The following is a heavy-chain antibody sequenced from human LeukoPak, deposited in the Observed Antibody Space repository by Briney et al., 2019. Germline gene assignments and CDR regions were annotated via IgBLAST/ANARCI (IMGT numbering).Heavy chain of an antibody. CDR1: GFTFSSYA. D-gene: IGHD3-10*01. CDR3: AKVDVLLWFGELGTFDY. V-gene: IGHV3-23*01. CDR2: ISGSGGST. J-gene: IGHJ4*02. Sequence: GGSLRLSCAASGFTFSSYAMSWVRQAPGKGLEWVSAISGSGGSTYYADSAKGRFTISRDNSKNTLYLQMNSLRAEDTAVYYCAKVDVLLWFGELGTFDYWGQGTLVTVSS.